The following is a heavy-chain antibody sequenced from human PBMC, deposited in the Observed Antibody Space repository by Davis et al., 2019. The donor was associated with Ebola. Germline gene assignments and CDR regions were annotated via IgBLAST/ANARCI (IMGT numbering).Heavy chain of an antibody. V-gene: IGHV3-43*01. CDR2: ISWDGGST. D-gene: IGHD2-15*01. Sequence: GESLKISCAASGFTVSSNYMSWVRQAPGKGLEWVSLISWDGGSTYYADSVKGRFTISRDNSKNSLYLQMNSLRTEDTALYYCAKDSLGALLYTGGMDVWGQGTTVTVSS. J-gene: IGHJ6*02. CDR3: AKDSLGALLYTGGMDV. CDR1: GFTVSSNY.